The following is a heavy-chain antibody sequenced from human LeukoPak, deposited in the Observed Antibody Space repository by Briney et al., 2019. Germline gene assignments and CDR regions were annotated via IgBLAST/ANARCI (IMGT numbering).Heavy chain of an antibody. Sequence: GSLRLSCAASTFTFITYAMSWVRPAPGKWLEWVSAISGSGANTYYADSVKGRFTISRDNSKNTLYLQMNSLRAEDTALYYCAKDRIVTDYYDSSGPNWFDPWGQGTLVTVSS. J-gene: IGHJ5*02. CDR2: ISGSGANT. CDR3: AKDRIVTDYYDSSGPNWFDP. V-gene: IGHV3-23*01. D-gene: IGHD3-22*01. CDR1: TFTFITYA.